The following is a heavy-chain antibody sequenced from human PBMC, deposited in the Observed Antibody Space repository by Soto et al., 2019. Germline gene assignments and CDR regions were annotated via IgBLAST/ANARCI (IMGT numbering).Heavy chain of an antibody. CDR1: GGTFSSYA. D-gene: IGHD1-26*01. V-gene: IGHV1-2*02. J-gene: IGHJ4*02. CDR3: GRGRSGQIVVFY. Sequence: ASVKVSCKASGGTFSSYAISWVRQAPEQGPEWMGEIGPESGATRYAQRFQGRVTMTRDMSITTVYMELNNLSPDDTAVYYCGRGRSGQIVVFYWGQGTPVTVPQ. CDR2: IGPESGAT.